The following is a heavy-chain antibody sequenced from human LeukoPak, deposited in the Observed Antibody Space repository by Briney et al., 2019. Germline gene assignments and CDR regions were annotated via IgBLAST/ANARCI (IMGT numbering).Heavy chain of an antibody. CDR1: GYSFTSYW. CDR2: IYPGDSDT. J-gene: IGHJ4*02. CDR3: ARHGLATVTSQYRGGGPFPDY. V-gene: IGHV5-51*01. D-gene: IGHD4-17*01. Sequence: GESLKISCKGSGYSFTSYWIGWVRQMPGKGLEWMGIIYPGDSDTRYSPSFQGQVTISADKSISTAYLQWSSLKASDTAMYYCARHGLATVTSQYRGGGPFPDYWGQGTLVTVSS.